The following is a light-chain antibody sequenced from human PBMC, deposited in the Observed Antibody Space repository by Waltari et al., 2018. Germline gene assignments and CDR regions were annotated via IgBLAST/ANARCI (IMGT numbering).Light chain of an antibody. CDR2: GAS. CDR3: QHYGSASMYT. J-gene: IGKJ2*01. CDR1: QSSNSSY. Sequence: EIVLTPSPGTLSLSPGESATLSCRASQSSNSSYLAWYQQQPGQAPRLLIYGASSRATGIPDRFSGSGSGTDFTLIISRLEPEDFAVYYCQHYGSASMYTFGQGTKLEIK. V-gene: IGKV3-20*01.